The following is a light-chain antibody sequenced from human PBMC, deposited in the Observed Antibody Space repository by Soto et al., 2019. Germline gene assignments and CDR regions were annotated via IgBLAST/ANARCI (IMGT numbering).Light chain of an antibody. CDR3: SSYTSGSRYV. V-gene: IGLV2-14*01. CDR1: SSDVGDYNY. CDR2: DVS. Sequence: QSVLTQPASVSGSPGQSITISCTGTSSDVGDYNYVSWYQQHPGKAPKFMIYDVSIRPSGVSNRFSGSKSGNTASLTISGLQAEDEADYYCSSYTSGSRYVFGTGTK. J-gene: IGLJ1*01.